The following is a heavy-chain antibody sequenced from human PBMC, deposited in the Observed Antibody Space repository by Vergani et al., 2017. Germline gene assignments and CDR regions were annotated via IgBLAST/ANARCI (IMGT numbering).Heavy chain of an antibody. J-gene: IGHJ4*02. CDR3: ARAQYSSSWTRTAPDYFDY. Sequence: VQLVESGGGLVQPGGSLRLSCAASGFTFSNYWMSWIRQAPGKGLEWVSYISSSSSYTNYADSVKGRFTISRDNAKNSLYLQMNSLRAEDTAMYYCARAQYSSSWTRTAPDYFDYWGQGTLVTVSS. V-gene: IGHV3-11*06. CDR1: GFTFSNYW. D-gene: IGHD6-13*01. CDR2: ISSSSSYT.